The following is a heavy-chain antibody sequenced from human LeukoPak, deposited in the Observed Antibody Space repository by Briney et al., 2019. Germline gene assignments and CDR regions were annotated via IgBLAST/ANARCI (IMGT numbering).Heavy chain of an antibody. CDR3: AKGTTGMAPRGYFDD. D-gene: IGHD5-18*01. V-gene: IGHV3-23*01. CDR2: ISGSGGST. Sequence: GGSLRLSCAVSGFTFSTYAMNWVRQDPGKGLEWVSVISGSGGSTYYADSVKGRFTISRDNSKNTLYLQMNSLTVEDTAVYYCAKGTTGMAPRGYFDDWGQGTLVTVSS. CDR1: GFTFSTYA. J-gene: IGHJ4*02.